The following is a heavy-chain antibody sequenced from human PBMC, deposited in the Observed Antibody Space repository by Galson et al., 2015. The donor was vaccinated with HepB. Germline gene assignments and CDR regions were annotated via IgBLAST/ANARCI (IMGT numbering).Heavy chain of an antibody. D-gene: IGHD6-13*01. J-gene: IGHJ5*02. Sequence: SLRLSCAASGFTLSSYTMNWVRQAPGKGLEWVSSISSSSSYIYYADSLKGRFTISRDNAKNSLYLQMNSLRAEDTAVYYCARGSPSRYSSNWFVGFDPWGLGTLVTVSS. V-gene: IGHV3-21*01. CDR2: ISSSSSYI. CDR1: GFTLSSYT. CDR3: ARGSPSRYSSNWFVGFDP.